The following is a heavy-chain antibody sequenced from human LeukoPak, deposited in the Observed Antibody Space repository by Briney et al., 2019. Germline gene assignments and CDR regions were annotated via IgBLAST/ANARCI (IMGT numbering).Heavy chain of an antibody. V-gene: IGHV3-15*01. CDR3: ARDEDYYDSSGYYTDY. D-gene: IGHD3-22*01. J-gene: IGHJ4*02. CDR2: IKSKTDGGTT. CDR1: GFTFSNAW. Sequence: GGSLRLSCAASGFTFSNAWMSWVRQAPGKGLEWVGRIKSKTDGGTTDYAAPVKGRFTISRDDSKNTLYLQMNSLRAEDTAVYYCARDEDYYDSSGYYTDYWGQGTLVTVSS.